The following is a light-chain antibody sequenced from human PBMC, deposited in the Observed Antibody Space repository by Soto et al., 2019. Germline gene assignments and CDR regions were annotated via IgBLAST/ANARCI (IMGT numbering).Light chain of an antibody. CDR3: CSYVGSSTVV. J-gene: IGLJ2*01. V-gene: IGLV2-23*01. Sequence: QSALTQPASVSGSPGQSITISCTGTSGDVGSYNLVSWYQQNPGRAPKLMIYEGSQRPSGVSNRFSGSKSGNTASLTISGLHAEDEADYYCCSYVGSSTVVFGGGTQLTVL. CDR1: SGDVGSYNL. CDR2: EGS.